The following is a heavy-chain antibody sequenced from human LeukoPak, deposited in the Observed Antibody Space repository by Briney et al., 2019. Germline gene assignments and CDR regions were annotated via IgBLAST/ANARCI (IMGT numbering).Heavy chain of an antibody. CDR1: GGSISSSNW. Sequence: SGTLSLTCAVSGGSISSSNWWSWVRQPPGKGLEWIGEIYHSGSTNYNPSLKSRVTISVDKPKNHFSLEVSSVTAADTAVYYCARGQYSTSSFYNHYYMDVWGTGTTVTVSS. CDR3: ARGQYSTSSFYNHYYMDV. V-gene: IGHV4-4*02. CDR2: IYHSGST. D-gene: IGHD6-6*01. J-gene: IGHJ6*03.